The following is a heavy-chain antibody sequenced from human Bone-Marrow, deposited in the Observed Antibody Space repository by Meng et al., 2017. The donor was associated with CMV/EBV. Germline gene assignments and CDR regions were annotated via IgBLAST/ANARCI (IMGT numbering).Heavy chain of an antibody. Sequence: GGPLRLSCKASNYNFINYVISWVRQAPGQGLEWMGWISANNGNTNYAQKFQGRVTMTTHTSTSTVYMELRSLRSDDTAVYYCARGTIRDFSALSWGQGTLVTVSS. J-gene: IGHJ5*02. D-gene: IGHD5-24*01. V-gene: IGHV1-18*01. CDR3: ARGTIRDFSALS. CDR1: NYNFINYV. CDR2: ISANNGNT.